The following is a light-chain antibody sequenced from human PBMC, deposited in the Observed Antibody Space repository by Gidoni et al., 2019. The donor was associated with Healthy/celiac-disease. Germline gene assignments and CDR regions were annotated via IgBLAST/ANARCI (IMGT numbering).Light chain of an antibody. J-gene: IGKJ1*01. CDR3: QQYNNWPLT. CDR2: GAS. CDR1: QSVSSY. Sequence: EIVMTQSPATLSVSPGERATVTCRASQSVSSYLAWYQQKPGQAPRLLIYGASTRATGIPARFSGSGSGTEFTLTISSLQSEDFAVYYCQQYNNWPLTFGQGTKVEIK. V-gene: IGKV3-15*01.